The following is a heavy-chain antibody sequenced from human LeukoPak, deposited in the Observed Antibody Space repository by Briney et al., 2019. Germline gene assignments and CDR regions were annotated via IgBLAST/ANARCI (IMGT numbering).Heavy chain of an antibody. V-gene: IGHV4-59*01. CDR3: ARAGSSGWIFDY. D-gene: IGHD6-19*01. CDR1: GSSISSYY. CDR2: IYYSGST. J-gene: IGHJ4*02. Sequence: PSETLSLTCTVSGSSISSYYWSWIRQPPGKGLEWIGYIYYSGSTNYNPSLKSRVTISVDTSKNQFSLKLSSVTAADTAVYYCARAGSSGWIFDYWGQGTLVTVSS.